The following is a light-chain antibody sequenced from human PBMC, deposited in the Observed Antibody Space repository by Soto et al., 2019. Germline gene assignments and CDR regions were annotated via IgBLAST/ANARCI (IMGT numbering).Light chain of an antibody. CDR2: DVS. Sequence: QSVLTQPRSVSGSPGQSVTISCTGTSSDVGGYNYVSCYQQHPGKAPKVMIYDVSKRPSGVPDRFSGSKSGNTASLTISGLQAEDEADYYCCSYAGRYTWVFGGGTKVTVL. CDR1: SSDVGGYNY. J-gene: IGLJ3*02. CDR3: CSYAGRYTWV. V-gene: IGLV2-11*01.